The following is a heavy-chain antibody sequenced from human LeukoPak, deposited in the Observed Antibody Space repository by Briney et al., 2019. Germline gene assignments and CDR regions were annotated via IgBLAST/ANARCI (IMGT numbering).Heavy chain of an antibody. Sequence: GGSLRLSCAASGFTFSSYAMSWVRQAPGKGLEWVSAISGSGGSTYYADSVKGRFTISRDNSKNTLYLQMNSLRAEDTAVYYCSSPASIRTTPDYWGQGTLVTVSS. D-gene: IGHD1-1*01. J-gene: IGHJ4*02. V-gene: IGHV3-23*01. CDR2: ISGSGGST. CDR3: SSPASIRTTPDY. CDR1: GFTFSSYA.